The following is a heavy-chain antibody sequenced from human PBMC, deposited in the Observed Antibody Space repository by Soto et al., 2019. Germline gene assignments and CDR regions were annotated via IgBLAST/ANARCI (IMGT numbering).Heavy chain of an antibody. CDR2: ISDRGDTT. J-gene: IGHJ4*02. CDR1: GFTISSNS. V-gene: IGHV3-23*01. Sequence: PXGSLRLCFAASGFTISSNSMYWVRQAPGKGLEWVSGISDRGDTTHYADSVKGRFTISRDTSKNTLYLQLNTLRADDTAVYYCAKDKPGTTSFDDWGQGTLVTVSS. D-gene: IGHD1-1*01. CDR3: AKDKPGTTSFDD.